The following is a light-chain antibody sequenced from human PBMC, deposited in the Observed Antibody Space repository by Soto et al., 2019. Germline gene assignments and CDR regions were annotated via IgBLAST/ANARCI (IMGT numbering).Light chain of an antibody. CDR3: QQYNSFLYT. J-gene: IGKJ2*01. CDR2: DVF. Sequence: DIQMTQSPSTLSASVGDRVTITCRASQNIDSSLAWFQQKPGKAPKLLIYDVFTLQSGVPSRFSGSGSGTEFTLTISSPQPDDFATYYCQQYNSFLYTFGQGTKLEIK. V-gene: IGKV1-5*01. CDR1: QNIDSS.